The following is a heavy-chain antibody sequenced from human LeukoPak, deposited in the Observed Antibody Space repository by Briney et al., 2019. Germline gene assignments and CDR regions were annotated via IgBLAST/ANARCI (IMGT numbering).Heavy chain of an antibody. Sequence: GGSLRLSCSASGFTFSRYAMHWVRQAPGKGLEYVSGISSNGGSTYYADSVKGRFTISRDNSKNTLYLQMSSLRAEDTAVYYCVKSGSYYNEPYYFDHWGQGTLVTVSS. D-gene: IGHD3-10*01. V-gene: IGHV3-64D*06. CDR1: GFTFSRYA. CDR3: VKSGSYYNEPYYFDH. J-gene: IGHJ4*02. CDR2: ISSNGGST.